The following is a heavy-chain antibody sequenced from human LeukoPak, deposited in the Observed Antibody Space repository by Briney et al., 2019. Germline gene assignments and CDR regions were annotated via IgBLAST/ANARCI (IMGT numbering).Heavy chain of an antibody. Sequence: SETLSLTCTVSGGSISSGGYYWSWIRQHPGKGLEWIGYIYYSGSTYYNPSLKSRVTISVGTSKNQFSLKLSSVTAADTAVYYCARVYSNYVGWFDPWGQGTLVTVSS. J-gene: IGHJ5*02. D-gene: IGHD4-11*01. CDR1: GGSISSGGYY. CDR2: IYYSGST. V-gene: IGHV4-31*03. CDR3: ARVYSNYVGWFDP.